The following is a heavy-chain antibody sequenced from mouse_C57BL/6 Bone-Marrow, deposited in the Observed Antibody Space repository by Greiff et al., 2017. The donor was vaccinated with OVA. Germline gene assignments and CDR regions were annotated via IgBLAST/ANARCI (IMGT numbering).Heavy chain of an antibody. CDR1: GFTFSSYA. CDR2: ISIGGDYI. Sequence: EVNLVESGEGLVKPGGSLKLSCAASGFTFSSYAMSWVRQTPEKRLEWVAYISIGGDYIYYADTVKGRFTISRDNARNTLYLHMSSLKSDDTAMYYCTRGADYDRFDYWGQGTTLTVSS. D-gene: IGHD2-4*01. V-gene: IGHV5-9-1*02. CDR3: TRGADYDRFDY. J-gene: IGHJ2*01.